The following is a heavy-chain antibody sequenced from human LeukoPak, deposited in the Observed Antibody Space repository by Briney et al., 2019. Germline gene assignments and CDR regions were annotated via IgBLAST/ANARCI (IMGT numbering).Heavy chain of an antibody. J-gene: IGHJ5*02. CDR2: IIPIFGTA. V-gene: IGHV1-69*13. Sequence: ASVKLSCTASGGTFSSYAISWVRQAPGQGLEWMGGIIPIFGTANYAQKFQGRVAITADESTSTAYMELSSLRSEDTAVYYCARDVRHRYCSSTSCYRGWFDPWGRGTLVTVSS. D-gene: IGHD2-2*01. CDR1: GGTFSSYA. CDR3: ARDVRHRYCSSTSCYRGWFDP.